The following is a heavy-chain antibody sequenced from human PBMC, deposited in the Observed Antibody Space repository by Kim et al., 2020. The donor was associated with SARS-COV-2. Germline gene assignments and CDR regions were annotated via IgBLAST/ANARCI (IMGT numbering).Heavy chain of an antibody. J-gene: IGHJ2*01. D-gene: IGHD6-19*01. CDR1: GGSISTYY. CDR3: ARGGVKQWLGL. CDR2: ISYSGGT. V-gene: IGHV4-59*13. Sequence: SETLSLTCTVSGGSISTYYWNWIRQSPQKGLEWIGFISYSGGTNYNPSLKSRVAISVDSSKNQFCLNLSSVTAADTAVYYCARGGVKQWLGLWGRGTLVTVSS.